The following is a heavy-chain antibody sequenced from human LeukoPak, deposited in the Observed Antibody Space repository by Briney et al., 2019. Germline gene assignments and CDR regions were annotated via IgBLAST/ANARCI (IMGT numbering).Heavy chain of an antibody. Sequence: SETLSLTCAVYGGSFGGYYWSWIRQPPGKGLEWIGEINHSGSTNYNPSLKSRVTISVDTSKNQFSLKLSSVTAADTAVYYCARGYSGYDYKTFDYWGQGTLVTVSS. CDR3: ARGYSGYDYKTFDY. CDR2: INHSGST. J-gene: IGHJ4*02. V-gene: IGHV4-34*01. D-gene: IGHD5-12*01. CDR1: GGSFGGYY.